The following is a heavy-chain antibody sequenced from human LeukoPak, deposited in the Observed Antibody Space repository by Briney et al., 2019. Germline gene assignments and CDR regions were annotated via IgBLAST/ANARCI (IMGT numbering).Heavy chain of an antibody. Sequence: KPSETLSLTCTVSGGSISSYYWSWIRQPPGKGLEWIGYIYSSGSTNYNPSLKSRVTISVDTSKNQFSLKLSSVTAADTAVYYCARNLWFGEQPLSNWGQGTLVTVSS. D-gene: IGHD3-10*01. V-gene: IGHV4-59*01. J-gene: IGHJ4*02. CDR3: ARNLWFGEQPLSN. CDR1: GGSISSYY. CDR2: IYSSGST.